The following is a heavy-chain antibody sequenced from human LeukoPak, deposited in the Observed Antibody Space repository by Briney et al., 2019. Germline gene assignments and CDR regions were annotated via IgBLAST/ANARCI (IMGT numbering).Heavy chain of an antibody. V-gene: IGHV3-30*02. D-gene: IGHD4-17*01. J-gene: IGHJ4*02. Sequence: PGGSLRLSCAASGFTFSTYGMHWVRQAPGKGLEWVAFILYDGSNKYYADSVKGRFTISRDNSKNTLYLQMNSLRPEDTAVYYCAKEAAYGDYGVGESDYWGQGTLVTVSS. CDR2: ILYDGSNK. CDR3: AKEAAYGDYGVGESDY. CDR1: GFTFSTYG.